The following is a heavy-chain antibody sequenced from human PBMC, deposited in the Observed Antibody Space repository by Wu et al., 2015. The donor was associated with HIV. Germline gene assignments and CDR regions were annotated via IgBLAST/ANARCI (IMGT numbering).Heavy chain of an antibody. CDR3: ARGDRHYELLTGYSSNWFDP. CDR1: GYAFSEYN. CDR2: INPHGGGT. D-gene: IGHD3-9*01. J-gene: IGHJ5*02. V-gene: IGHV1-2*06. Sequence: QMHLVQSGAEVKKPGASVRVTCEASGYAFSEYNMHWVRQAPGLGLEWLGRINPHGGGTKFAQKFQGRITLTRDTSINTAFMELTGLRPNDTAVYYCARGDRHYELLTGYSSNWFDPLGPGNPGHRLP.